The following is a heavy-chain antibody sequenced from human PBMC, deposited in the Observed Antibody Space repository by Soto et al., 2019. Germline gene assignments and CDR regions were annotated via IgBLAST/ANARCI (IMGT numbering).Heavy chain of an antibody. CDR2: ISWNSGSI. Sequence: EVQLVESGGGLVQPGRSLRLSCSASGFTLDDYAMHGVRQAPGKGLEWVSGISWNSGSIGYADSVKGRFTISRDNAKNSLYLQMNSLRAEDTALYYCAKGGSSSWDYYYYYMDVWGKGTTVTVSS. V-gene: IGHV3-9*01. D-gene: IGHD6-6*01. CDR1: GFTLDDYA. J-gene: IGHJ6*03. CDR3: AKGGSSSWDYYYYYMDV.